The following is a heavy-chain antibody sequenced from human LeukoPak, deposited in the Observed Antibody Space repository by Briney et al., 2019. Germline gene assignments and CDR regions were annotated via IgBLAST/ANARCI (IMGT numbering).Heavy chain of an antibody. Sequence: SETLSLTCTVSGGSISSSNYYWGWIRQPPGKGLEWIGSIYYSGITYYHPSLKSRVTISVDTSNNQFSLKLSSVTAADTAMYYCARLLIYCSSTSCHFDYWGQGTLVTVSS. CDR2: IYYSGIT. J-gene: IGHJ4*02. CDR3: ARLLIYCSSTSCHFDY. D-gene: IGHD2-2*01. V-gene: IGHV4-39*01. CDR1: GGSISSSNYY.